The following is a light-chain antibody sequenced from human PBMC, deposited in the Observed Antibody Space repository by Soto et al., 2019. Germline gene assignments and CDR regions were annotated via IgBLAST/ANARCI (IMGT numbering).Light chain of an antibody. Sequence: QPVLTQSPSVSASLGASVKLTCTLSIGHSTYAIAWHQQQPEKGPRFLMKINSDGSHSKGDGFFDRFSGSSSGAERHLTISSLQSEDEADYYCQSLGTGIQVFGGGTKLTVL. J-gene: IGLJ3*02. CDR2: INSDGSH. V-gene: IGLV4-69*01. CDR3: QSLGTGIQV. CDR1: IGHSTYA.